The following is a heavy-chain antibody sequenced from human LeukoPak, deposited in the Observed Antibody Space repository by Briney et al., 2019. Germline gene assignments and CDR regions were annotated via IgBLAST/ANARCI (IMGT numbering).Heavy chain of an antibody. J-gene: IGHJ4*02. CDR1: GFTFSSYG. CDR3: AKDLSVWRQWPSRSFDY. Sequence: GGSLRLSCAASGFTFSSYGMHWVRQAPGKGLEWVAFIRCDGSNKYYADSVKGRFTISRDNSKNTLYLQMNSLRAEDTAVYYCAKDLSVWRQWPSRSFDYWGQGTLVTVSS. CDR2: IRCDGSNK. V-gene: IGHV3-30*02. D-gene: IGHD6-19*01.